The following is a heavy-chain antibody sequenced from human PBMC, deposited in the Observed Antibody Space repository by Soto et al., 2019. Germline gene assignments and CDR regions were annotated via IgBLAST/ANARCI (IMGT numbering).Heavy chain of an antibody. CDR3: ASSFTSSQWRYGMDV. J-gene: IGHJ6*02. D-gene: IGHD2-2*01. Sequence: QVQLVQSGAEVKKPGASVKVSCKASGYTFTSYVSWVRQDPGQGLEWMGWISAYNGNTNYAQKLQGRVTMTTDTSTSTAYMELRSLRSDDTAVYYCASSFTSSQWRYGMDVWGQGTTVTVSS. CDR1: GYTFTSY. V-gene: IGHV1-18*01. CDR2: ISAYNGNT.